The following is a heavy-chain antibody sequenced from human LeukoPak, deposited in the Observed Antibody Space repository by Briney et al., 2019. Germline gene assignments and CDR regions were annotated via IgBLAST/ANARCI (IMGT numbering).Heavy chain of an antibody. CDR2: ISYDGSDK. CDR3: AKDHTVARGVHAGFDY. V-gene: IGHV3-30*18. CDR1: GFTFSSYV. J-gene: IGHJ4*02. D-gene: IGHD3-10*01. Sequence: GGSLRLSCAASGFTFSSYVIHWVRQAPGEGLEWVAVISYDGSDKHYTDSVKGRFTISRDNSKNTVYLQMNSLRVEDTAVYYCAKDHTVARGVHAGFDYWGQGTLVTVSS.